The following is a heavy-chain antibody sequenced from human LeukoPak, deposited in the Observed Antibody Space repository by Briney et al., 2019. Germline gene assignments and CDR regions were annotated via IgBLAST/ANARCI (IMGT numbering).Heavy chain of an antibody. CDR3: ARDLGLSLDY. J-gene: IGHJ4*02. CDR2: VFTDGSS. D-gene: IGHD3-16*01. Sequence: PSETLSLTCGVSGGSIRGYYWSWIRQPAGKGLEWIGRVFTDGSSNYNPSPKSRVTMSVDTSNNQFSLKLSSVTAADTAVYYCARDLGLSLDYWGQGTLVTVSS. V-gene: IGHV4-4*07. CDR1: GGSIRGYY.